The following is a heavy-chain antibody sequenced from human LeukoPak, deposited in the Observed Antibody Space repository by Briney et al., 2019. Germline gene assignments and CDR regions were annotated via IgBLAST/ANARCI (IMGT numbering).Heavy chain of an antibody. CDR2: INHSGST. CDR1: GGSFSGYY. CDR3: ARAGYDSSGYYWDY. J-gene: IGHJ4*02. Sequence: PETLSLTCAVYGGSFSGYYWSWIRQPPGKGLEWIGEINHSGSTNYNPSLKSRVTISVDTSKNQFSLKLSSVTAADTAVYYCARAGYDSSGYYWDYWGQGTLVTVSS. V-gene: IGHV4-34*01. D-gene: IGHD3-22*01.